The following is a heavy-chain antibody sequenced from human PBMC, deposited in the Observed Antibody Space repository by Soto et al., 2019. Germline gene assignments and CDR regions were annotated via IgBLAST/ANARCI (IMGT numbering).Heavy chain of an antibody. J-gene: IGHJ5*01. V-gene: IGHV4-59*08. Sequence: SETLSLTCTVSGVSFRSYYWSWVRQPPGKGLEWIGHFYYSGSTKYDPSLESRVTISVDTSKNQFSLKLASVTAADTAVYYCARLPPRSSDATANWFDSWGQGTLVT. CDR2: FYYSGST. D-gene: IGHD3-10*01. CDR3: ARLPPRSSDATANWFDS. CDR1: GVSFRSYY.